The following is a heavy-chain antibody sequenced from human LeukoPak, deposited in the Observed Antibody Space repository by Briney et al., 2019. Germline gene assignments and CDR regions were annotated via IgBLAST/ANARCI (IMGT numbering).Heavy chain of an antibody. CDR2: IYYSGST. Sequence: SQTLSLTCAVSGGSISSGGYSWSWIRQPPGKGLEWIGYIYYSGSTYYNPSLKSRVTISVDTSKNQFSLKLSSVTAADTAVYYCARASPNYYDSSGPLDYWGQGTLVTVSS. V-gene: IGHV4-30-2*05. CDR3: ARASPNYYDSSGPLDY. CDR1: GGSISSGGYS. J-gene: IGHJ4*02. D-gene: IGHD3-22*01.